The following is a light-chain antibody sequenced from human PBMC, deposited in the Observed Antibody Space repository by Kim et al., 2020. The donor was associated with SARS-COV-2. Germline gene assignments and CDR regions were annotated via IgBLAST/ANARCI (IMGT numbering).Light chain of an antibody. CDR1: SSDVDGHDY. CDR3: ISYTSSSTLV. Sequence: SSTMSCRRPSSDVDGHDYVSWYQQHPGKAPKLMIYDVSKRPSGVSNRFSASKSGNTASLTISELQAEDEADYYCISYTSSSTLVFGGGTQLTVL. V-gene: IGLV2-14*03. CDR2: DVS. J-gene: IGLJ3*02.